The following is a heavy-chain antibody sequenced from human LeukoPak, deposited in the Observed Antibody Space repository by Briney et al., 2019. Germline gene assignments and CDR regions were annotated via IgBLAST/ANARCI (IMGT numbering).Heavy chain of an antibody. V-gene: IGHV4-59*01. CDR1: GGSISSYY. J-gene: IGHJ5*02. D-gene: IGHD1/OR15-1a*01. CDR2: IYYSGST. Sequence: SETLSLTCTVSGGSISSYYWSWIRQPPGKGLEWIGYIYYSGSTNYSPSLKSRVTISVDTSKNQFSLKLSSVTAADTAVYYCARYNWNTWFDPWGQGTLVIVSS. CDR3: ARYNWNTWFDP.